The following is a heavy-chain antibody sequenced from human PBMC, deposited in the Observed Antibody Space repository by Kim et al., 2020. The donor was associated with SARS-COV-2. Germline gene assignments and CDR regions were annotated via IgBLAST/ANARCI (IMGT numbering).Heavy chain of an antibody. Sequence: GGSLRLSCAASGFTVSSNYMSWVRQAPGKGLEWVSVIYSGGDTYYADSVKGRFTISRDNSKNTLYLQMNSLRAEDTAVYYCARDRGGSWNDPPFWGQGTLVTVSS. CDR1: GFTVSSNY. J-gene: IGHJ4*02. CDR3: ARDRGGSWNDPPF. V-gene: IGHV3-53*01. D-gene: IGHD1-1*01. CDR2: IYSGGDT.